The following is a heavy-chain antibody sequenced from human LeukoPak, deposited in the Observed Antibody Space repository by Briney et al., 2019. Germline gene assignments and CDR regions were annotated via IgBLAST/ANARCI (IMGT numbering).Heavy chain of an antibody. D-gene: IGHD6-19*01. CDR2: IIPIFGTA. CDR3: ARDESSGRPN. V-gene: IGHV1-69*05. CDR1: GGTFSSYA. Sequence: SVKVSCKASGGTFSSYAITWVRQAPGQGLEWMGRIIPIFGTANYAQKFQGRVTITTDESTSTAYMELSSLRSEDTAVYYCARDESSGRPNWGQGTLVTVSS. J-gene: IGHJ4*02.